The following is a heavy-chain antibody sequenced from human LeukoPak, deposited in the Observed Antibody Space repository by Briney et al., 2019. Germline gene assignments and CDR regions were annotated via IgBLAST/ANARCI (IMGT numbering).Heavy chain of an antibody. Sequence: PSETLSLTCTVSGGSISSGGYYWSWIRQHPGKGLEWIGYIYYSGSTYYNPSLKSRVTISVDTSKNQFSLKLSSVTAADTAVYYCARGGDFKVVTFDYWGQGTLVTVSS. CDR2: IYYSGST. J-gene: IGHJ4*02. V-gene: IGHV4-31*02. CDR1: GGSISSGGYY. CDR3: ARGGDFKVVTFDY. D-gene: IGHD3-22*01.